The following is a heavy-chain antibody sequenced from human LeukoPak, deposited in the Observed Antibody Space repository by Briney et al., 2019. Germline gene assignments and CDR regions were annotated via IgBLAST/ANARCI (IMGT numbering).Heavy chain of an antibody. Sequence: GGSLRLSCAASGFTFCSYSINWVRQAPGKGLEWVSSISSSSNYIYYADSVRGRFTISRDNAKNSLYLQMSSLRAEDTAVYYCARENNYYDSSGYYVYYFDYWGQGTLVTVSS. CDR2: ISSSSNYI. D-gene: IGHD3-22*01. V-gene: IGHV3-21*01. CDR1: GFTFCSYS. CDR3: ARENNYYDSSGYYVYYFDY. J-gene: IGHJ4*02.